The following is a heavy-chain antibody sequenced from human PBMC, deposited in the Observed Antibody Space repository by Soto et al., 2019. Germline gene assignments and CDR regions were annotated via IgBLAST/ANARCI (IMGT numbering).Heavy chain of an antibody. J-gene: IGHJ5*01. CDR1: GDSISTVDYF. CDR3: ARGRYCLTGRCFPNWFDS. CDR2: IYRSATT. Sequence: QVQLLESGPGLVKPSQTLSLTCSVSGDSISTVDYFWAWIRQPPGQALEYIGYIYRSATTYFNPSVESRAAISLDTSKSQFSLNVTSVTAADTAVYFCARGRYCLTGRCFPNWFDSWGQGALVTVSS. V-gene: IGHV4-30-4*01. D-gene: IGHD2-15*01.